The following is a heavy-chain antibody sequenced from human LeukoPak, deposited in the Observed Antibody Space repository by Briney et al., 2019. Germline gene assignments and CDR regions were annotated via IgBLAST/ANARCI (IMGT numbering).Heavy chain of an antibody. CDR1: GGTFSSYA. J-gene: IGHJ4*02. V-gene: IGHV1-69*13. CDR3: AREVTSGSLMWGFDY. D-gene: IGHD1-26*01. Sequence: ASVKVSCKASGGTFSSYAISWVRQAPGQGLEWMGGIIPIFGTANYAQKFQGRVTITADESTSTAYMELSSLRSEDTAVYYCAREVTSGSLMWGFDYWGQGTLVTVSS. CDR2: IIPIFGTA.